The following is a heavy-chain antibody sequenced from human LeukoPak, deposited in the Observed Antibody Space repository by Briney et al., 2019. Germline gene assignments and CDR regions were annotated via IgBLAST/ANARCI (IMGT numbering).Heavy chain of an antibody. J-gene: IGHJ4*02. Sequence: GGSLRLSCAASGFSFSSYEMNWVRQAPGKGLEWVSYISSSGSTISYADSVKGRFTISRDNAKNSLYLQTNSLRAEDTAVYYCARDTDDPRRYFDYWGQGTLVTVSS. CDR3: ARDTDDPRRYFDY. D-gene: IGHD3-3*01. CDR2: ISSSGSTI. V-gene: IGHV3-48*03. CDR1: GFSFSSYE.